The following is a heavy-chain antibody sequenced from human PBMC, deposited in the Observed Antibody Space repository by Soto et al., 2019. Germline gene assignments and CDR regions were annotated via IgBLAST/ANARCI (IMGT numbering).Heavy chain of an antibody. V-gene: IGHV2-70*04. CDR2: IDWDDDK. CDR3: ARMSMIPPGYFDY. Sequence: GPTRVNPTHTLTLTCTFSGFSLSTSGMRVSWIRQPPGKALEWLARIDWDDDKFYSTSLKTRLTISKDTSKNQVVLTMTNMDPVDKATYYCARMSMIPPGYFDYWGQGTLVTVYS. D-gene: IGHD3-22*01. J-gene: IGHJ4*02. CDR1: GFSLSTSGMR.